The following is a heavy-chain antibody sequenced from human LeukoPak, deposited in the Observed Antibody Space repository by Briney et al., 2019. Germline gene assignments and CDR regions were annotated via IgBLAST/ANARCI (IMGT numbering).Heavy chain of an antibody. Sequence: GGSLRLSCAASGFTFSNYAMSWVRQAPGKGLEWVSAISGSGGSTYYADSVKGRFTISRDNSKNTLYLQMNSLRAEDTAVYYCAKDISSGWGYNWFDPWGQGTLVTVSS. CDR2: ISGSGGST. D-gene: IGHD6-19*01. CDR3: AKDISSGWGYNWFDP. V-gene: IGHV3-23*01. CDR1: GFTFSNYA. J-gene: IGHJ5*02.